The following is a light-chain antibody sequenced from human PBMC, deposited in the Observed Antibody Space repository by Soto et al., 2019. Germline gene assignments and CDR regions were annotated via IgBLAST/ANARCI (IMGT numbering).Light chain of an antibody. J-gene: IGKJ3*01. V-gene: IGKV3-11*01. Sequence: EIVLTQSPVTLSLSPGERATLSCRASQTVSNQLAWYQQKPGQAPRLLIYGASNRATDIPDRFSGSGSGTDFTLNIPRVEPEDSAVYSCLQHSGTSPKAFGHGTTVAIK. CDR2: GAS. CDR3: LQHSGTSPKA. CDR1: QTVSNQ.